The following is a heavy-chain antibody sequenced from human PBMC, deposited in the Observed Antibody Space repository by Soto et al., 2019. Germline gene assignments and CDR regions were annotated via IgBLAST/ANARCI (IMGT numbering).Heavy chain of an antibody. D-gene: IGHD3-10*01. CDR3: ARGAGMNYYGSGSYDDAFDI. V-gene: IGHV1-69*13. J-gene: IGHJ3*02. CDR1: GGTFSSYA. Sequence: SVKVSCKASGGTFSSYAISCVRQAPGQGLEWMGGIIPIFGTANYAQKFQGRVTITADESTSTAYMELSSLRSEDTAVYYCARGAGMNYYGSGSYDDAFDIWGQGTMVTVSS. CDR2: IIPIFGTA.